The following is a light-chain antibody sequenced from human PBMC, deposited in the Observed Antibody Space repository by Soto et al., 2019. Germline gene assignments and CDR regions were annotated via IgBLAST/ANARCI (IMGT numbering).Light chain of an antibody. V-gene: IGKV3-15*01. CDR1: QSASSN. Sequence: DIVMTQSLATQSISPGIRALLSCRASQSASSNLAWYQQKPCQPPRLLINGASNSDTAIPARFTGSETRTKFTLTINGLEYEHIAVYYCQQYKYWWTVAQGTK. CDR2: GAS. J-gene: IGKJ1*01. CDR3: QQYKYWWT.